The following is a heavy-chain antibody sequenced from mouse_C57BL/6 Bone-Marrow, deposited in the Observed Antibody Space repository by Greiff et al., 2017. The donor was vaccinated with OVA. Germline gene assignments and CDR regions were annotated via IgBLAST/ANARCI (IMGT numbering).Heavy chain of an antibody. CDR1: GYAFTNYL. CDR3: ARGITTVVHFAY. J-gene: IGHJ2*01. V-gene: IGHV1-54*01. D-gene: IGHD1-1*01. Sequence: QVQLQQSGAELVRPGTSVKVSCKASGYAFTNYLIEWVKQRPGQGLEWIGVINPGSGGTNYNEKFKGKATLTADKSSSTAYMQLSSLTSEDSAVYFCARGITTVVHFAYWGQGTTLTVSS. CDR2: INPGSGGT.